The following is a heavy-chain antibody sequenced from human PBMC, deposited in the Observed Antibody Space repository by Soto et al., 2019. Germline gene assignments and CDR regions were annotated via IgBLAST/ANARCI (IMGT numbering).Heavy chain of an antibody. Sequence: LSLTCTVSGGSISSGDYYWSWIRQPPGKGLEWIGYIYYSGSTYYNPSLKSRVTISVDTSKNQFSLKLSSVTAADTAVYYCARGLGYCSGGSCYGPDGVYYFDYWGQGTLVTVSS. D-gene: IGHD2-15*01. V-gene: IGHV4-30-4*01. CDR1: GGSISSGDYY. CDR2: IYYSGST. CDR3: ARGLGYCSGGSCYGPDGVYYFDY. J-gene: IGHJ4*02.